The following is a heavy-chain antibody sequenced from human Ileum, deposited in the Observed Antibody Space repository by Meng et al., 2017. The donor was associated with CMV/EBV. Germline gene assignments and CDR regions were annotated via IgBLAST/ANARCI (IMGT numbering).Heavy chain of an antibody. CDR1: GFTFSSSW. J-gene: IGHJ4*02. D-gene: IGHD5-18*01. CDR2: INDDGGST. CDR3: AREDVNLVTDF. V-gene: IGHV3-74*01. Sequence: GGSLRLSCAASGFTFSSSWVHWVRQGPGKGLMWISRINDDGGSTSYADSVKGRFTIAGDSAKHTLYLQMNSRRAEDTAVDYCAREDVNLVTDFWGQGMLVTVSS.